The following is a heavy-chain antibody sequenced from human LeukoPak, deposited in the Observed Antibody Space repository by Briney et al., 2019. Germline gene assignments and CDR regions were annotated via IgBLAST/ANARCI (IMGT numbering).Heavy chain of an antibody. D-gene: IGHD2-2*01. J-gene: IGHJ4*02. CDR2: ISSGGYTI. CDR3: ARRCSSTSCLQY. V-gene: IGHV3-11*04. Sequence: GGSLRLSCAASGFTFLSDYYMSWIRQAPGKGLEWVSYISSGGYTIHYADSVKGRFTIFRDNAKKSLYLQMNSLRAEDTAVYYCARRCSSTSCLQYWGQGTLVTVSS. CDR1: GFTFLSDYY.